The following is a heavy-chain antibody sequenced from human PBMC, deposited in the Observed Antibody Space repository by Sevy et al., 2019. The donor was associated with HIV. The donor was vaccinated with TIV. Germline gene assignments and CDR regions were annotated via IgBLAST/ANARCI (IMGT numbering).Heavy chain of an antibody. V-gene: IGHV3-48*02. CDR2: ISRSSSTI. Sequence: GGSLRLSCAASGFTFSSYSMNWVRQAPGKGLEWVSYISRSSSTIYYGDSVEGRFTISRDNAKNSLYLQMNSLRDEDTDVYYGAGEREMYDGSGYYFRFDYWGQGTLVTVSS. CDR1: GFTFSSYS. D-gene: IGHD3-22*01. CDR3: AGEREMYDGSGYYFRFDY. J-gene: IGHJ4*02.